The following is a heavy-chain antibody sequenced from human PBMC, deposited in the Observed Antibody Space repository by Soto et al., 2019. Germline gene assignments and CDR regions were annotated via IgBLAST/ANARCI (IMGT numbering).Heavy chain of an antibody. D-gene: IGHD5-12*01. CDR3: AKDLSSQVDYDAFDI. V-gene: IGHV3-9*01. CDR2: ISWNSGSI. Sequence: EVQLVESGGGLVQPGRSLRLSCAASGFTFDDYAMHWVRQAPGKGLEWVSGISWNSGSIGYADSVKGRFTISRDNAKNSLYLQMNSLRAEDTALYYCAKDLSSQVDYDAFDIWGQGTMVTVSS. J-gene: IGHJ3*02. CDR1: GFTFDDYA.